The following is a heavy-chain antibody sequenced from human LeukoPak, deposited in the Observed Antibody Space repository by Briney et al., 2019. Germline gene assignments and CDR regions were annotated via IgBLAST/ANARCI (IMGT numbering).Heavy chain of an antibody. Sequence: SGGSLRLSCAASGFTFSSYSMNWVRQAPGKGLEWVSSISSSSSYIYYADSVKGRFTISRDNAKNSLYLQMNSLRAEDTAVYYCARVTVARDWFDPWGQGTLVTVSS. CDR3: ARVTVARDWFDP. D-gene: IGHD6-19*01. J-gene: IGHJ5*02. CDR2: ISSSSSYI. V-gene: IGHV3-21*01. CDR1: GFTFSSYS.